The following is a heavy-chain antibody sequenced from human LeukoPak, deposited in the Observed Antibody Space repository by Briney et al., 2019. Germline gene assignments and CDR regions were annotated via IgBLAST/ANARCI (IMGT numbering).Heavy chain of an antibody. CDR2: INPKHGGT. Sequence: ASVKVSCKDSGYTFTGYYMHWVRQAAGQGLEWMGWINPKHGGTNYAQKFQGRVNMTRDKSISTAYMERSRLRSHDTGVYYIARGIDDYSNDEALDYWGQRTPVTVSS. CDR1: GYTFTGYY. D-gene: IGHD4-11*01. V-gene: IGHV1-2*02. CDR3: ARGIDDYSNDEALDY. J-gene: IGHJ4*02.